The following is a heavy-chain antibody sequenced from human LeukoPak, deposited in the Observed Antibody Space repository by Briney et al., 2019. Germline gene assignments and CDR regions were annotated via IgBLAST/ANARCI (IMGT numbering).Heavy chain of an antibody. CDR3: ARRRVRGVYDFWSGPGATPMDV. D-gene: IGHD3-3*01. CDR1: GGSFSGYY. CDR2: INHSGST. Sequence: SETLSLTCAVYGGSFSGYYWSWIRQPPGKGLEWIGEINHSGSTNYNPSLKSRVTISVDTSKNQFSLKLSSVTAADTAVYYCARRRVRGVYDFWSGPGATPMDVWGQGTTVTVSS. V-gene: IGHV4-34*01. J-gene: IGHJ6*02.